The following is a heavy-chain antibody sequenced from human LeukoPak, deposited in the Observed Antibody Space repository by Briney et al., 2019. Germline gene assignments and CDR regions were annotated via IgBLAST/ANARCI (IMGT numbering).Heavy chain of an antibody. D-gene: IGHD5-12*01. V-gene: IGHV1-8*01. CDR3: ARGTGSWLRLTRWFDP. J-gene: IGHJ5*02. Sequence: ASVKVSCKASGYTFTNHDINWVRQATGQGLEWMGWMNPNSGNTDYAQKFQGRVTMTRNTSISTAYMELSSLVSEDTAVYYCARGTGSWLRLTRWFDPWGQGTLVTVSS. CDR2: MNPNSGNT. CDR1: GYTFTNHD.